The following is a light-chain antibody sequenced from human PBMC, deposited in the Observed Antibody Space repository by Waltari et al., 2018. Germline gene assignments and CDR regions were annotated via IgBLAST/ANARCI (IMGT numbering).Light chain of an antibody. J-gene: IGLJ2*01. V-gene: IGLV2-14*01. CDR1: SSDVGGYNY. CDR3: SSYTSSSTRV. Sequence: QSALTQPASVSGSPGQSITISCTGTSSDVGGYNYASWYQQHPGKAPKLMIYEVSNRPSGVSNRFSGSKSGNTASRTISGLQAEDEADYYCSSYTSSSTRVFGGGTKLTVL. CDR2: EVS.